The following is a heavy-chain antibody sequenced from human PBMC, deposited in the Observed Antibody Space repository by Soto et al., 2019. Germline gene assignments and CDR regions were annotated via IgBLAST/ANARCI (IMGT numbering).Heavy chain of an antibody. CDR3: ARMKGGGSEYFFDY. V-gene: IGHV1-46*01. Sequence: ASVKVSCKASGYTFTRYTVHWVRQAPGQGLEWMAMTNPSGGSTYYVQTFEGRVTLTSDTSTSTVFMELSSLRSEDTAVYYCARMKGGGSEYFFDYWGQGTLVTVSS. D-gene: IGHD2-15*01. J-gene: IGHJ4*02. CDR1: GYTFTRYT. CDR2: TNPSGGST.